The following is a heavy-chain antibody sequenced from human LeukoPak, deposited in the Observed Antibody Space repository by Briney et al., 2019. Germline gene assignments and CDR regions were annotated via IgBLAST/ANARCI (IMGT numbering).Heavy chain of an antibody. V-gene: IGHV1-3*01. D-gene: IGHD1-26*01. Sequence: ASVKVSCKASGCTFTSYAMHWVRQAPGQRLEWMGWINAGNGNTKYSQKFQGRVTITRDTSASTAYMELSSLRSEDTAVYYCARVLGSGSRLYYYGMDVWGQGTTVTVSS. J-gene: IGHJ6*02. CDR3: ARVLGSGSRLYYYGMDV. CDR1: GCTFTSYA. CDR2: INAGNGNT.